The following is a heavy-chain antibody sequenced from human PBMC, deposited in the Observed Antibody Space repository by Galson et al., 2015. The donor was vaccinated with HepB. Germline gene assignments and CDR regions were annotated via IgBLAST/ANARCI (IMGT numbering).Heavy chain of an antibody. V-gene: IGHV3-49*03. CDR2: IRSKAYGGTT. CDR1: GFTFGDYA. D-gene: IGHD6-13*01. CDR3: TREPYYSSSWYSS. J-gene: IGHJ4*02. Sequence: SLRLSCAASGFTFGDYAMSWFRQAPGKGLEWVGFIRSKAYGGTTEYAASVKGRFTISRDDSKSIAYLQMNSLKTEDTAVYYCTREPYYSSSWYSSWGQGTLVTVSS.